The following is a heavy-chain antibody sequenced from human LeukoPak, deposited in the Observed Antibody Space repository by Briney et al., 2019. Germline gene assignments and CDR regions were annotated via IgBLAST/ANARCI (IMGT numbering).Heavy chain of an antibody. J-gene: IGHJ4*02. V-gene: IGHV1-18*01. CDR1: GYTFSNYG. D-gene: IGHD6-13*01. CDR3: ARVSSYSSSWYY. CDR2: ISAYSGNT. Sequence: ASVKVSCKASGYTFSNYGISWVRQAPGQGLEWMGWISAYSGNTNYAQKFQGRLTMTTETCTSTAYMELRSLRSDDTAVYFCARVSSYSSSWYYWGQGTLVTVSS.